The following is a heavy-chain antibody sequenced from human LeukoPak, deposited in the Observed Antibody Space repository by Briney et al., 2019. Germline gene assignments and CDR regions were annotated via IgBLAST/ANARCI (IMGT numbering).Heavy chain of an antibody. CDR1: GFTVITND. CDR2: LYSDGNT. CDR3: ARGVEPLAANTLAY. Sequence: GGSLRLSCAASGFTVITNDMTWVRQAPGKGLEWVSVLYSDGNTKYADSVQGRFTTSRDNSKNTLYLEMNSLSPDDTAVYYCARGVEPLAANTLAYWGQGTLVTVSS. D-gene: IGHD1-14*01. V-gene: IGHV3-53*01. J-gene: IGHJ4*02.